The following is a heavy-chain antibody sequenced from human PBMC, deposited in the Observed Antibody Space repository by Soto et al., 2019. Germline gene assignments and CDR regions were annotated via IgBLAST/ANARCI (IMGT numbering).Heavy chain of an antibody. D-gene: IGHD5-12*01. V-gene: IGHV3-15*05. CDR2: IKSRAPCGTT. Sequence: EVQLVESGGGLVEPGGSLRLSLAGSGFTFSNAWINWVRHAPGKGLEGVRRIKSRAPCGTTDFAAPVRGRFAITRDDSRNVAYMQMNSLHTEDTGIYYCTTDSYGSIIVARFDYWGHGSPVTVSS. J-gene: IGHJ4*01. CDR3: TTDSYGSIIVARFDY. CDR1: GFTFSNAW.